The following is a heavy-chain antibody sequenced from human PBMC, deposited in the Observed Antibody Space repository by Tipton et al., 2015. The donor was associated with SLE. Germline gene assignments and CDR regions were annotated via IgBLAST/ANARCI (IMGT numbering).Heavy chain of an antibody. V-gene: IGHV4-59*01. J-gene: IGHJ3*02. CDR2: IYYSGST. CDR1: GGSISSYY. D-gene: IGHD3-10*01. Sequence: TLSLTCTVSGGSISSYYWSWIRQPPGKGLEWIGNIYYSGSTNYNPSLKSRVTISVDTSKNQFSLKLSSVTAADTAVYYCATVGDAFDIWGQGTMVTVSS. CDR3: ATVGDAFDI.